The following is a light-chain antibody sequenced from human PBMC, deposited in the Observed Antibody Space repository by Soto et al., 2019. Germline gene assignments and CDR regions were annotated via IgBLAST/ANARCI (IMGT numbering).Light chain of an antibody. J-gene: IGLJ2*01. CDR2: EVS. V-gene: IGLV2-23*02. CDR1: SSDVGSYNL. Sequence: QSALTQPASVSGSPGQSITISCTGTSSDVGSYNLVSWYQQHPGKAPKLMIYEVSKRPSGVSDRLSGSKSGNTASLTISGLQAEDEADYYCCSYVGSSTSHVIFGGGTKLTVL. CDR3: CSYVGSSTSHVI.